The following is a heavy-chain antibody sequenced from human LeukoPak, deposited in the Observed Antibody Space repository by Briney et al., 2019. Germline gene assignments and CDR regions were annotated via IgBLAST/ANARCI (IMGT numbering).Heavy chain of an antibody. CDR3: ARETSWSFDS. J-gene: IGHJ4*02. D-gene: IGHD2-2*01. V-gene: IGHV3-7*03. CDR1: GFTFSGFW. CDR2: INSDGSEG. Sequence: TGGSLRLSCAVSGFTFSGFWMSWSRQAPGKGLEWVASINSDGSEGYYADVVKGRFTISRDNAKNSLYLQINSLRAEDTAVYYCARETSWSFDSWGQGTLVPVSS.